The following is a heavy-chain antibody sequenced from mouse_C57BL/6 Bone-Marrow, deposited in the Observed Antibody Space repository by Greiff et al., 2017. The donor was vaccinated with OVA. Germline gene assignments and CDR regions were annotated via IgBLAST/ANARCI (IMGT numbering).Heavy chain of an antibody. CDR1: GYTFTSYW. V-gene: IGHV1-64*01. D-gene: IGHD2-2*01. CDR3: ARVTTGGYYCDY. Sequence: QVQLKQPGAELVKPGASVKLSCKASGYTFTSYWMPWVKQRPGQGLEWIGMIPPNSGSPNYNEKFKSKATLTVDKSSSPAYMQLSSLTSEDAAVYDSARVTTGGYYCDYWGQGTTLTVAS. CDR2: IPPNSGSP. J-gene: IGHJ2*01.